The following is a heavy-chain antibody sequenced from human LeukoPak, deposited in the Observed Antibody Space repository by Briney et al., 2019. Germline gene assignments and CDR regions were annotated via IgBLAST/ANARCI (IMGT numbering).Heavy chain of an antibody. CDR2: IKEDGNEQ. CDR1: GFLFTRYW. CDR3: ARGPGDYDASDI. J-gene: IGHJ3*02. V-gene: IGHV3-7*01. D-gene: IGHD4-11*01. Sequence: SGGSLRLSCEASGFLFTRYWMSWVRLAPGKGPEWVAHIKEDGNEQYYADSVKGRFTICRDNVKQSLCLQMNNLRVEDTAVYYCARGPGDYDASDIWGQGTVVTVSS.